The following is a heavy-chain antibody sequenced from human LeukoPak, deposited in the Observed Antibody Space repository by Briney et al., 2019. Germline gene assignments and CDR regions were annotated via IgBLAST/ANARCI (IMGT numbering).Heavy chain of an antibody. CDR1: GFTFDDYG. D-gene: IGHD6-13*01. CDR3: ARAGESSSLSYFDY. Sequence: GGSLRLSCAASGFTFDDYGMSWVRQAPGKGLEWVSGINWNGGSTGYADSVKGRFTISRDNAKNSLYLQMNSLRAEDTAVYYCARAGESSSLSYFDYWGQGTLVTVSS. J-gene: IGHJ4*02. CDR2: INWNGGST. V-gene: IGHV3-20*04.